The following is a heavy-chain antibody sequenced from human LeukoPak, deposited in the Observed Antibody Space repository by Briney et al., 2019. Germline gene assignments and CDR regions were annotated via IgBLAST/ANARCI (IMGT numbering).Heavy chain of an antibody. D-gene: IGHD3-10*01. CDR1: GGSIETYY. CDR2: FYTSGYT. Sequence: PSETQSLICTVSGGSIETYYWSWIRQPAGKGLEWIGRFYTSGYTKYNPSLKSRVTMSVDTSKNQFSLKLGSVTAADTAVYYCARDRDQGSVLWFVPWGQEPLDSVSS. CDR3: ARDRDQGSVLWFVP. J-gene: IGHJ5*02. V-gene: IGHV4-4*07.